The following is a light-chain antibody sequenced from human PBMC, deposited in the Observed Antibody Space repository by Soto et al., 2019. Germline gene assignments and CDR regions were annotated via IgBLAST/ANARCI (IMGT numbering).Light chain of an antibody. J-gene: IGKJ1*01. CDR2: DAS. Sequence: DIQMTQSPSTLSASVGDRVTVTCRTSQSIGTWLAWYQQKPGKAPHLLIYDASTLKSGVPSRFSGSGSGTEFTLPISGLQPDDFATYYCQHYNSFSPWAFGQGTKVEIK. V-gene: IGKV1-5*01. CDR3: QHYNSFSPWA. CDR1: QSIGTW.